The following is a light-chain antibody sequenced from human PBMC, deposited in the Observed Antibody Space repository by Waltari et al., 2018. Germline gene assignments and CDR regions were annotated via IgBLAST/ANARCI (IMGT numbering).Light chain of an antibody. CDR1: QDFSYY. V-gene: IGKV1-27*01. CDR3: HRTYNAPRT. Sequence: DIQLTQSPSSLSASVGDRVTITCRVSQDFSYYLNWYRRKPGKVPNLLIYSASNLQSGVPSRFSASGSGTDFTLTISSLQPEDVATSYAHRTYNAPRTFGGGTKVEIK. CDR2: SAS. J-gene: IGKJ4*01.